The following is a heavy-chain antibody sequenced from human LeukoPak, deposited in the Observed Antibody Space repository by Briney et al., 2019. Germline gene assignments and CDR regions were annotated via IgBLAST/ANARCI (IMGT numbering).Heavy chain of an antibody. J-gene: IGHJ4*02. D-gene: IGHD5-12*01. CDR1: GFTFNNYA. CDR3: AKATDIVATTYFDY. V-gene: IGHV3-23*01. Sequence: GGSLRLSCAASGFTFNNYAMNWVRQAPGKGLEWVSSISGGGETTYYADSVKGRFTISRDNSKNTLYLQMNSLRAEDTAVYYCAKATDIVATTYFDYWGQGTLVTVSS. CDR2: ISGGGETT.